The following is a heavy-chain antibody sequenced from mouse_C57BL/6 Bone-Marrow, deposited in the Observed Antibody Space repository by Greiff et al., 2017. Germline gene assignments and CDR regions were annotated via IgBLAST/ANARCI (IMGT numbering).Heavy chain of an antibody. CDR3: ARSRSYAMDY. CDR2: ISPGSGST. CDR1: GYTFTSYW. Sequence: VQLQQPGAELVKPGASVKMSCKASGYTFTSYWISWVKQRPGQGLEWIGDISPGSGSTNYNEKFKSKATLTVDTSSSTAYMQLSSLTSEDSAVYYCARSRSYAMDYWGQGTSVTVSS. V-gene: IGHV1-55*01. J-gene: IGHJ4*01.